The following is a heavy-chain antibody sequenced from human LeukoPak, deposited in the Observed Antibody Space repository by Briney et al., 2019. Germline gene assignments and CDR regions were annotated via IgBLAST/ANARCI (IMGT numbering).Heavy chain of an antibody. CDR2: ISGDGSNE. CDR1: GFSFSTYG. D-gene: IGHD4-17*01. Sequence: GGSLRLSCAASGFSFSTYGMHWVRQAPGQGPNWVAVISGDGSNEYYADSVKGRFTVSRDNSRNTLYLEMNSLGTEDTAVYYCAKDLTAVTNWYFDLWGRGTLVTVSS. V-gene: IGHV3-30*18. CDR3: AKDLTAVTNWYFDL. J-gene: IGHJ2*01.